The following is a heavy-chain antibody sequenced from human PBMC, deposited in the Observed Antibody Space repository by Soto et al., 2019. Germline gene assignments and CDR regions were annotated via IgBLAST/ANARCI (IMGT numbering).Heavy chain of an antibody. V-gene: IGHV1-3*01. D-gene: IGHD7-27*01. CDR2: INAGNGNT. Sequence: ASVKVSCKASGYTFTSYAIDWVRQAPGQRLEWMGWINAGNGNTKYSQKLQGRVTMTTDTSTSTAYMELRSLRSDDTAVYYCARDSPPNYLWGQGTLVTVSS. J-gene: IGHJ5*02. CDR3: ARDSPPNYL. CDR1: GYTFTSYA.